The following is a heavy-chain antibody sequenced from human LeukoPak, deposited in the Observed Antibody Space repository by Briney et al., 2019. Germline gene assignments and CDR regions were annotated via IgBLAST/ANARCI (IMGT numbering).Heavy chain of an antibody. CDR3: ATEQGGQLCAFDI. J-gene: IGHJ3*02. CDR2: INPNSGGT. CDR1: GYTFTGYY. V-gene: IGHV1-2*02. D-gene: IGHD3-16*01. Sequence: GASVKVSCKASGYTFTGYYMHWVRQAPGQGLEWMGWINPNSGGTNYAQKFQGRVTMTRDTSISTAYMELSRLRSDDTAVYYCATEQGGQLCAFDIWGQGTMVTVSS.